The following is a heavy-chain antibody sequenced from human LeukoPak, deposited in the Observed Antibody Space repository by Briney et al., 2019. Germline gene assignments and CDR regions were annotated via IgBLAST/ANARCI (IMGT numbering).Heavy chain of an antibody. CDR3: ATGIAVAGIPYYFDY. Sequence: GATVKISCKVSGYTFTDYYMHWVQQAPGKGLEWMGLVDPEDGETIYAEKFQGRVTITADTSTDTAYMELRSLRSEDTAVYYCATGIAVAGIPYYFDYWGQGTLVTVSS. CDR2: VDPEDGET. D-gene: IGHD6-19*01. CDR1: GYTFTDYY. V-gene: IGHV1-69-2*01. J-gene: IGHJ4*02.